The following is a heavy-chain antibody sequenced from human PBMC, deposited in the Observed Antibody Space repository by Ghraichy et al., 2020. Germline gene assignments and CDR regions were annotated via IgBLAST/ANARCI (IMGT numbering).Heavy chain of an antibody. Sequence: SETLSLTCTVSGGSISSYYWSWIRQPAGKGLEWIGCIYTSGSTNYNPSLKSRVTMSVDTSKNQFSLKLSSVTAADTAVYYCAREVTSWELLYYFDYWGQGTLVTVSS. CDR3: AREVTSWELLYYFDY. D-gene: IGHD2-15*01. V-gene: IGHV4-4*07. CDR1: GGSISSYY. CDR2: IYTSGST. J-gene: IGHJ4*02.